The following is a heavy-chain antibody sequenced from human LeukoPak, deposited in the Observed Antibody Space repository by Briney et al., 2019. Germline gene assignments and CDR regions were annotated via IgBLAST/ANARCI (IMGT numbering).Heavy chain of an antibody. CDR3: ARDRYYDSSGSFDY. CDR1: EFPFNGYW. J-gene: IGHJ4*02. Sequence: GGSLRLSCAASEFPFNGYWMSWVRQAPGKGLECVANINQDGSEKYYVDSVRGRFTISRDNAKNSLYLQMNSLRAEDTAVYYCARDRYYDSSGSFDYWGQGTLVTVSS. V-gene: IGHV3-7*01. CDR2: INQDGSEK. D-gene: IGHD3-22*01.